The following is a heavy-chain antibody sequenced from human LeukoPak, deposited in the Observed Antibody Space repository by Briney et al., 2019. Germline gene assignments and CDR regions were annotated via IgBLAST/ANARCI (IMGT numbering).Heavy chain of an antibody. J-gene: IGHJ3*02. Sequence: KPSETLSLTCTVSGYSISSGYYWGWIRQPPGKGLEWIGSIYYSGSTYYNPSLKSRVTISVDTSKNQFSLKLSSVTAADTAVYYCARSYYSLGAFDIWGQGTMVTVSS. CDR1: GYSISSGYY. CDR2: IYYSGST. CDR3: ARSYYSLGAFDI. D-gene: IGHD3-10*01. V-gene: IGHV4-38-2*02.